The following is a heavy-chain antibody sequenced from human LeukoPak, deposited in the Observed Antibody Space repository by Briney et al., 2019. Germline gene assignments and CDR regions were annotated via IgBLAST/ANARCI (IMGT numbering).Heavy chain of an antibody. CDR1: GYTFTGYY. CDR3: ARAGRPPVMYDILTGPSPLDY. Sequence: ASVKVSGKASGYTFTGYYMHWVRQAPGQGLEWMGWINPNSGGTNYAQKFQGWVTMTRDTSISTAYMELSRLRSDDTAVYYCARAGRPPVMYDILTGPSPLDYWGQGTLVTVSS. D-gene: IGHD3-9*01. CDR2: INPNSGGT. V-gene: IGHV1-2*04. J-gene: IGHJ4*02.